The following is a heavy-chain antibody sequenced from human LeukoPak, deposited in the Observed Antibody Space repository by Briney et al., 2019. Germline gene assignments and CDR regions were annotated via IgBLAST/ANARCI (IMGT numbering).Heavy chain of an antibody. D-gene: IGHD2-15*01. J-gene: IGHJ6*02. CDR2: INHSGST. V-gene: IGHV4-34*01. Sequence: SETLSLTCAVYGGSFSGYYWSWFRQPPGKGLEWIGEINHSGSTNYNPSLKSRVTISVDTSKNQFSLKLSSVTAADTAVYYCARGPLLLPYYYYGMDVWGQGTTVTVSS. CDR1: GGSFSGYY. CDR3: ARGPLLLPYYYYGMDV.